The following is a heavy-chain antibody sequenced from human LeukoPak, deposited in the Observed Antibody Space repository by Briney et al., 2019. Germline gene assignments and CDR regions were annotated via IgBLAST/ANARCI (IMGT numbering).Heavy chain of an antibody. J-gene: IGHJ5*02. CDR2: IYYSGST. Sequence: SETLSLTCTVSGGSISSYYWSWIRQPPGKGLEWIGYIYYSGSTNYNPSLKSRVTISVDTSKNQFSLKLSSVTAADTAVYYCARGSIWFDPWGQGTLVTVSS. CDR3: ARGSIWFDP. D-gene: IGHD3-3*02. CDR1: GGSISSYY. V-gene: IGHV4-59*01.